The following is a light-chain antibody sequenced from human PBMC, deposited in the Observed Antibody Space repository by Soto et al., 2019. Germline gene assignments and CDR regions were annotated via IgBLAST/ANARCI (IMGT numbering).Light chain of an antibody. CDR2: RAS. J-gene: IGKJ4*02. CDR1: QSVSSNY. CDR3: QQYAASPLT. Sequence: EIVLTQSSGTLSLSPGERVTLSCRASQSVSSNYLAWYQQKSGQAPRLLIYRASTRATGIPDRFSGSGSGTDFSLIISRLEPEDSAVYYCQQYAASPLTFGGGTKLDIK. V-gene: IGKV3-20*01.